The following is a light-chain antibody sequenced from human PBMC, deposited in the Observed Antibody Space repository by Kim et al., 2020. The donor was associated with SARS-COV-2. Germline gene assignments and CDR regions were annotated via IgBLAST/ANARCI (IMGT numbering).Light chain of an antibody. CDR2: GTY. Sequence: SPREGATISGRASQSVSTTYIAGYQQKAGEAPRLLIYGTYSRANGIPDRFSGSGSGTDFTLTISRLEPEDYAVYYCQQYGTSPRPFGGGTKVDIK. J-gene: IGKJ4*01. CDR1: QSVSTTY. CDR3: QQYGTSPRP. V-gene: IGKV3-20*01.